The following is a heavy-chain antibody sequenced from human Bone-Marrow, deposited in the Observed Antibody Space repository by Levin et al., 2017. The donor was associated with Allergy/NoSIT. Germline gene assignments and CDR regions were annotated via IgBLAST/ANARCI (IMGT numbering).Heavy chain of an antibody. V-gene: IGHV3-30*18. D-gene: IGHD5-12*01. CDR2: TSFDGTNN. CDR3: TKGARYVRDPIYWGDY. CDR1: GFTFNTYG. Sequence: PGGSLRLSCAASGFTFNTYGMHWVRQAPGKGLEWVAVTSFDGTNNYYADSVKGRFTISRDNSKNTLYLHMNSLRVEDTAVYYCTKGARYVRDPIYWGDYWGQGTLVTVSS. J-gene: IGHJ4*02.